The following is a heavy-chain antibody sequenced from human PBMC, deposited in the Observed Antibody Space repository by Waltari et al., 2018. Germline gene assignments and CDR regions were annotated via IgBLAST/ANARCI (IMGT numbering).Heavy chain of an antibody. V-gene: IGHV1-69*08. CDR3: GRGVGGGEYYCDY. D-gene: IGHD3-16*01. Sequence: QVQLVQSGAEVKKPGSSVKVSCKASGGTFSSYAISWVRQAPGQVLAWMGRIIPIFGTANYAQKFQGRVTRTADKATSTAYMELSSRRSEDTAVYYCGRGVGGGEYYCDYWGQGTLVTVSS. CDR2: IIPIFGTA. J-gene: IGHJ4*02. CDR1: GGTFSSYA.